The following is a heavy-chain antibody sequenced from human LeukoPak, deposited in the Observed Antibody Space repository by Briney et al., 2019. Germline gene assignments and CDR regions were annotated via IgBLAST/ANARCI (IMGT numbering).Heavy chain of an antibody. CDR1: GFTFDDYA. D-gene: IGHD1-26*01. CDR3: ARGGSPSDH. J-gene: IGHJ4*02. Sequence: GGSLRLSCAASGFTFDDYAMHWVRQAPGKGLEWVSGISWNSGSIGYADSVKGRFTVSRDNAKNTLYLQMTSLRVEDTGVYYCARGGSPSDHWGQGTLVTVSS. CDR2: ISWNSGSI. V-gene: IGHV3-9*01.